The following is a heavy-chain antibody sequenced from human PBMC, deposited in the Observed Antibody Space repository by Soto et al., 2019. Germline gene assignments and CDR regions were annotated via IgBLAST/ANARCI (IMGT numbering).Heavy chain of an antibody. J-gene: IGHJ6*02. D-gene: IGHD2-15*01. CDR2: IKNDGKTT. CDR1: GFTFSSYG. CDR3: ARRGGADYNYAMDV. Sequence: EVQLVESGGGLVQPGGSLRRSCAASGFTFSSYGMHWVRQAPGKGLVWLSRIKNDGKTTNYADSVKGRFTSSRDNAKNTLYLQMNSLRADDTAVYYCARRGGADYNYAMDVWGQGTTVTVSS. V-gene: IGHV3-74*01.